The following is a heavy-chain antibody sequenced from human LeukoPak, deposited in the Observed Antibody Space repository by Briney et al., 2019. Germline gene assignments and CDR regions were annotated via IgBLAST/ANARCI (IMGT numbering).Heavy chain of an antibody. Sequence: GGSLRLSCAASGFTFSSYAMSWVRQAPGKGLEWVSAISGSGGSTYYADSVKGRFTISRDNSKNTLYLQMNSLRAEDTAVYDCAKDVSGYYYTGAFDIWGQGTMVTVSS. CDR3: AKDVSGYYYTGAFDI. CDR2: ISGSGGST. D-gene: IGHD3-22*01. CDR1: GFTFSSYA. J-gene: IGHJ3*02. V-gene: IGHV3-23*01.